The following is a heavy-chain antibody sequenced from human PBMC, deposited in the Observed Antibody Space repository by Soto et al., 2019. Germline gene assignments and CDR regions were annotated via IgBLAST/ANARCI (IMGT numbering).Heavy chain of an antibody. V-gene: IGHV4-61*01. Sequence: SETLSLTCIVSGDSVSSGTYYWSWIRQPPGKGPEWIGYIYYRGSTNYNPSLKSRVTISIDTSRNQFSLKVSSVTAADTAVYYCARGLDYVGFDYWGQGTLVTVSS. J-gene: IGHJ4*02. CDR1: GDSVSSGTYY. CDR3: ARGLDYVGFDY. D-gene: IGHD4-17*01. CDR2: IYYRGST.